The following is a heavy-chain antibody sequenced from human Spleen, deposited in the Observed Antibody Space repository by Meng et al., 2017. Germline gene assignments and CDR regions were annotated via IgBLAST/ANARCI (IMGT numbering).Heavy chain of an antibody. CDR3: ARLYNSRWNAAEYFQH. Sequence: VVRHQWGYGLVNPSATRSPTCAFYGGSLSGYYWSWIRQPPGKGLEWIGDVHHRGSTNYNPSLKSRVTISVDTSKNQFSLNLSSVTAADTAVYYYARLYNSRWNAAEYFQHWGQGTLVTVSS. CDR1: GGSLSGYY. CDR2: VHHRGST. V-gene: IGHV4-34*01. D-gene: IGHD6-13*01. J-gene: IGHJ1*01.